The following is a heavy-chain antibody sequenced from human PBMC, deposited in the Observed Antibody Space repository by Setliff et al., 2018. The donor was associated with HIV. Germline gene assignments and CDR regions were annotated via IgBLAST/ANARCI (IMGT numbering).Heavy chain of an antibody. Sequence: ASVKVSCKASGYTVTTYGISWVRQAPGLGLEWMGWFNTETRNPMYAQAFKGRLVFSLDTSVSTAYLQINSLKAEDTAMYYCARVGSYWSTFDYWGQGALVTVSS. CDR3: ARVGSYWSTFDY. V-gene: IGHV7-4-1*02. D-gene: IGHD1-26*01. CDR1: GYTVTTYG. CDR2: FNTETRNP. J-gene: IGHJ4*02.